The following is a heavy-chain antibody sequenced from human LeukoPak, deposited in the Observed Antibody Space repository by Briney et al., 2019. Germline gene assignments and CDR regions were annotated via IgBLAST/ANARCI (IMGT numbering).Heavy chain of an antibody. CDR2: ISCNGGST. J-gene: IGHJ5*02. D-gene: IGHD6-13*01. CDR1: LFTFTNYT. CDR3: VKDMYRIAAPAPGA. V-gene: IGHV3-64D*09. Sequence: PGGSLRLSRSASLFTFTNYTMHWVRQAPGPGLEYVSSISCNGGSTYSADSMKGRFTIARDNTKNTLYLQMTSLRAEDTAVYCCVKDMYRIAAPAPGAWGQGTLVTVSS.